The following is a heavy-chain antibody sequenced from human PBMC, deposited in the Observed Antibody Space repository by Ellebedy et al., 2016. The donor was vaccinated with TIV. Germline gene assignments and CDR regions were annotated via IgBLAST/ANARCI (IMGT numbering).Heavy chain of an antibody. CDR1: GGSISSGGYY. CDR2: IYYSGST. CDR3: ARGGGSYYSSHFDY. J-gene: IGHJ4*02. Sequence: SETLSLTXTVSGGSISSGGYYWSWIRQHPGKGLEWIGYIYYSGSTYYNPSLKSRVTISVDTSKNQFSLKLSSVTAADTAVYYCARGGGSYYSSHFDYWGQGTLVTVSS. V-gene: IGHV4-31*03. D-gene: IGHD1-26*01.